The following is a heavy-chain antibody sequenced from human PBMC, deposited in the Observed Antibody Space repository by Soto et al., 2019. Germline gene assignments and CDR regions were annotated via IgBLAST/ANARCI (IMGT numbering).Heavy chain of an antibody. Sequence: ASVKVSCKVSGYTLTELSMHWVRQAPGKGLEWMGGFDPEDGETIYAQKFQGRVTMTEDTSTDKAYMELSSLRSEDTAVYYCATLRSDSYGYVSLSYFDYWGQGTLVTVSS. J-gene: IGHJ4*02. CDR3: ATLRSDSYGYVSLSYFDY. V-gene: IGHV1-24*01. CDR2: FDPEDGET. D-gene: IGHD5-18*01. CDR1: GYTLTELS.